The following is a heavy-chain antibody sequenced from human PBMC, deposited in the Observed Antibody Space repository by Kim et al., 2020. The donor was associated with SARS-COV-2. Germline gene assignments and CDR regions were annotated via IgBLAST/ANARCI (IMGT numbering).Heavy chain of an antibody. V-gene: IGHV3-74*01. CDR2: MNGEGSSP. Sequence: GGSLRLSCTVSGFTLSSSWMHWVRQAPGKGLAWVSRMNGEGSSPTYADPVKGRFTISSDNAKNTLFLQMDSLRVDETAVYYCAIGPWGAALLWGQGTLV. J-gene: IGHJ4*02. CDR1: GFTLSSSW. CDR3: AIGPWGAALL. D-gene: IGHD1-26*01.